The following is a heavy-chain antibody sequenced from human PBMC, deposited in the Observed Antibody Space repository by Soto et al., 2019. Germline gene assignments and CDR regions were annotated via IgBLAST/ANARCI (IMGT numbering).Heavy chain of an antibody. J-gene: IGHJ4*02. V-gene: IGHV3-30-3*01. D-gene: IGHD3-22*01. CDR2: ISYDGSNK. Sequence: GGSLRLSCAASGFTFSSYAMHWVRQAPGKGLEWVAVISYDGSNKYYADSVKGRFTISRDNSKNTLYPQMNSLRAEDTAVYYCARDRWDPAPPYYYDSSGYGPIDYWGQGTLVTVSS. CDR3: ARDRWDPAPPYYYDSSGYGPIDY. CDR1: GFTFSSYA.